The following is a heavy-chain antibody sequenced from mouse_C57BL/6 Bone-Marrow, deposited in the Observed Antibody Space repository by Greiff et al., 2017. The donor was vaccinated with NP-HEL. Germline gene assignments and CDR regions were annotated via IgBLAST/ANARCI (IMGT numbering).Heavy chain of an antibody. CDR3: AREDGPRNAMDY. J-gene: IGHJ4*01. CDR2: ISDGGSYT. V-gene: IGHV5-4*01. CDR1: GFTFSSYA. Sequence: EVMLVESGGGLVKPGGSLKLSCAASGFTFSSYAMSWVRQTPEKRLEWVATISDGGSYTYYPDNVKGRFTISRDNAKNNLYLQMSHLKSEDTAMYYCAREDGPRNAMDYWGQGTSVTVSS. D-gene: IGHD2-3*01.